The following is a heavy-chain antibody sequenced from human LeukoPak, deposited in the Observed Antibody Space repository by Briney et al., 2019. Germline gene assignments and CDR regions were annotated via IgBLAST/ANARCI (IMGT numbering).Heavy chain of an antibody. CDR1: GFTFSDYY. CDR3: ARNSYSLAAAGKSDY. D-gene: IGHD6-13*01. V-gene: IGHV3-11*06. CDR2: ISGNSQHT. Sequence: PGGSLRLSCAASGFTFSDYYMTWIRQAPGKGLEWLSYISGNSQHTDYADSVKGRFIISRDNAKNSLYLQMNGLRVEDTAVYYCARNSYSLAAAGKSDYWGQGTLVTVSS. J-gene: IGHJ4*02.